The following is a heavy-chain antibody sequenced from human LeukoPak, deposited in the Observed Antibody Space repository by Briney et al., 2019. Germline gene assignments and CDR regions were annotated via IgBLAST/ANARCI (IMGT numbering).Heavy chain of an antibody. J-gene: IGHJ6*02. CDR3: ANTVSLHGMDV. Sequence: GGSLRLSCAASGFTFSTYAMTWVRQAPGKGLEWVSSIRGAGLNTYYADSVKGRFTISRDNSKDTLFLQMNSLRAEDTAVYYCANTVSLHGMDVWGQGTTVTVSS. V-gene: IGHV3-23*01. CDR1: GFTFSTYA. CDR2: IRGAGLNT.